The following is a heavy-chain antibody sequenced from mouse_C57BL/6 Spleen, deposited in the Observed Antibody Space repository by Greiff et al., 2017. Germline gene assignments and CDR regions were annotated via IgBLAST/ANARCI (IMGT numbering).Heavy chain of an antibody. Sequence: QVQLQQSGAELARPGASVKLSCTASGYTFTSYGISWVQQTTGQGLEWIGEIYPRSGNTYYNEKFKGKATLTADKSSSPAYMELRSLTSEDSAVYFCARGGPPRGWFAYWGQGTLVTVSA. J-gene: IGHJ3*01. CDR1: GYTFTSYG. CDR3: ARGGPPRGWFAY. D-gene: IGHD6-1*01. CDR2: IYPRSGNT. V-gene: IGHV1-81*01.